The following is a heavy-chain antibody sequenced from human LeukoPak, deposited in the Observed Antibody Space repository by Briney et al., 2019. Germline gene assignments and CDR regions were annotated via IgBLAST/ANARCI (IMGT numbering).Heavy chain of an antibody. D-gene: IGHD5-12*01. Sequence: PGGSLRLSCAASGFTFSSYAMSWVRQAPGKGLEWVSAISGSGGSTYYADSVKGRFTISRDNSKNTLYLQMNSLRAEDTAVYYCARTLEAYSGYGTFDYWGQGTLVTVSS. CDR1: GFTFSSYA. CDR2: ISGSGGST. V-gene: IGHV3-23*01. J-gene: IGHJ4*02. CDR3: ARTLEAYSGYGTFDY.